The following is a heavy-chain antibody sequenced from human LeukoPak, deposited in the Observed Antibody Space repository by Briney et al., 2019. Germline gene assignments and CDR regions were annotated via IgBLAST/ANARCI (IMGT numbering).Heavy chain of an antibody. J-gene: IGHJ4*02. D-gene: IGHD6-19*01. CDR1: GFTFSSYA. V-gene: IGHV3-23*01. CDR3: AKRSIAVAGEYYFDY. CDR2: ISGSGGST. Sequence: GGSLRLSCAASGFTFSSYAMSWVRQAPGKGLEWVSAISGSGGSTYYADPVKGRFTISRDNSKNTLYLQMNSLRAEDTAVYYCAKRSIAVAGEYYFDYWGQGTLVTVSS.